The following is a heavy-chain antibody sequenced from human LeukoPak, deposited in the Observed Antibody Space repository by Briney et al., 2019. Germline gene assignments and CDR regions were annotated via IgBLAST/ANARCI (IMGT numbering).Heavy chain of an antibody. CDR1: GFTLSSYA. CDR3: AKAPYYYYYYMDV. Sequence: GGSLRLSCAASGFTLSSYAMSWVRQAPGKGLEWVSLISWDGGSTYYADSVKGRFTISRDNSKNSLYLQMNSLRAEDTALYYCAKAPYYYYYYMDVWGKGTTVTVSS. V-gene: IGHV3-43D*03. CDR2: ISWDGGST. J-gene: IGHJ6*03.